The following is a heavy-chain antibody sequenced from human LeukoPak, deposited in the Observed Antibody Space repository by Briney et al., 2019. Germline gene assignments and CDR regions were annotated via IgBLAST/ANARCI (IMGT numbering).Heavy chain of an antibody. CDR3: ARDQGGEQSY. D-gene: IGHD3-16*01. Sequence: GGSLRLSCAASGFTFSSYSMNWVRQAPGKGLEWVSYISSFSGTIYYADSVRGRFTISRDNAKNSLYLQMNSLRAEDRAVYYCARDQGGEQSYWGQGTLVTVSS. J-gene: IGHJ4*02. V-gene: IGHV3-48*01. CDR2: ISSFSGTI. CDR1: GFTFSSYS.